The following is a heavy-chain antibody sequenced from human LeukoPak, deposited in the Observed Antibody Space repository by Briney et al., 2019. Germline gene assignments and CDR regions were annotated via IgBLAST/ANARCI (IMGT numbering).Heavy chain of an antibody. D-gene: IGHD3-22*01. V-gene: IGHV1-3*01. J-gene: IGHJ4*02. Sequence: FQGRVTITRDTSASTAYIELSSLRSEETAVYYCARSDSSGYSSFDYWGQGTLVTVSS. CDR3: ARSDSSGYSSFDY.